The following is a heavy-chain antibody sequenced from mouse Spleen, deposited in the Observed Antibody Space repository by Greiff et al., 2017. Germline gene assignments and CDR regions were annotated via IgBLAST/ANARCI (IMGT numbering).Heavy chain of an antibody. CDR2: ISSGGGNT. J-gene: IGHJ2*01. Sequence: EVQRVESGGGLVKLGGSLKLSCAASGFTFSSYAMSWVRQTPEKRLEWVATISSGGGNTYYPDSVKGRFTISRDNAKNTLYLQMSSLKSEDTAMYYCARHDRYEDYWGQGTTLTVSS. CDR3: ARHDRYEDY. CDR1: GFTFSSYA. V-gene: IGHV5-9-3*01. D-gene: IGHD2-14*01.